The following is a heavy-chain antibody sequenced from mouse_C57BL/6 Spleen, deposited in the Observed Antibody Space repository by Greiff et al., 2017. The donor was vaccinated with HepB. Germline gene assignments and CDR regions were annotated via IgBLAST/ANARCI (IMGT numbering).Heavy chain of an antibody. D-gene: IGHD4-1*02. CDR3: TSTGTSYFDV. Sequence: QVQLQQSGAELVRPGASVTLSCKASGYTFTDYEMHWVKQTPVHGLEWIGAIDPETGGTAYNQKFKGKAILTADKSSSTAYMELRSLTSEDSAVYYCTSTGTSYFDVWGTGTTVTVSS. CDR1: GYTFTDYE. J-gene: IGHJ1*03. CDR2: IDPETGGT. V-gene: IGHV1-15*01.